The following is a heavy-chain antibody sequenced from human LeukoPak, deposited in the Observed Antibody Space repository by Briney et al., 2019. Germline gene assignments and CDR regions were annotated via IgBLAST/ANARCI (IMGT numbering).Heavy chain of an antibody. J-gene: IGHJ4*02. V-gene: IGHV4-34*01. Sequence: SETLSLTCAVYGGSFSGYYWSWIRQPPGKGLEWIGEINLSGSTNYNPSLKSRVTISVDTSKNQFSLKLSSVTAADTAVYYCARGSSSGEDIVVVVAALPYFDYWGQGTLVTVSS. CDR3: ARGSSSGEDIVVVVAALPYFDY. D-gene: IGHD2-15*01. CDR1: GGSFSGYY. CDR2: INLSGST.